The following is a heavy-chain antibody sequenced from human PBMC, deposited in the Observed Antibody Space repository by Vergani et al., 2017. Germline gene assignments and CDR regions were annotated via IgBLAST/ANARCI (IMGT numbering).Heavy chain of an antibody. CDR2: IYYSGST. CDR3: ARHSTVEWLVKLGWIDP. V-gene: IGHV4-39*01. D-gene: IGHD6-19*01. CDR1: GASIRSSNYY. J-gene: IGHJ5*02. Sequence: QLQLQESGPGLVKPSATLSLTCSVSGASIRSSNYYWGWIRQPPGKGLEWIASIYYSGSTYYNPSLKSRVTISVDTSKNQFSLKLSPVTAADTAVYFWARHSTVEWLVKLGWIDPWGQGILVTVSS.